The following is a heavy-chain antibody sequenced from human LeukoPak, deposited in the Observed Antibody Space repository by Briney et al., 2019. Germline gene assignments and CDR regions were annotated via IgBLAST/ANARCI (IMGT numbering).Heavy chain of an antibody. D-gene: IGHD6-19*01. Sequence: SETLSLTCAVYGGSFSGYYWSWIRQPPGKGLEWIGEINHSGSTNYNPSLKSRVTITVDTSKNQFSLKLSSVTAADTAVYYCARGSSGWPGYFGYWGQGTLVTVSS. J-gene: IGHJ4*02. CDR3: ARGSSGWPGYFGY. V-gene: IGHV4-34*01. CDR1: GGSFSGYY. CDR2: INHSGST.